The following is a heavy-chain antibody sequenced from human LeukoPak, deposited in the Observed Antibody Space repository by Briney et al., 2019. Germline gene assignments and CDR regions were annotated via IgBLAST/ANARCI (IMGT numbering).Heavy chain of an antibody. D-gene: IGHD3-16*02. CDR3: ARGPPSRTPNYDYVWGSYRHETKINFDY. J-gene: IGHJ4*02. V-gene: IGHV4-34*01. Sequence: SETLSLTCAVYGGSFSGYYWSWIRQPPGKGLEWIGEINHSGSTNYNPSLKSRVTISVDTSKNQFSLKLSSVTAADTAVYYCARGPPSRTPNYDYVWGSYRHETKINFDYWGQGTLVTVSS. CDR2: INHSGST. CDR1: GGSFSGYY.